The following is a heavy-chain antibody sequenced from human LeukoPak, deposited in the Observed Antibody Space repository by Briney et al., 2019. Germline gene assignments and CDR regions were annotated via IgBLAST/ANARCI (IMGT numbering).Heavy chain of an antibody. V-gene: IGHV3-23*01. J-gene: IGHJ4*02. D-gene: IGHD3-22*01. Sequence: PGGSLRLSCAASGFTFSSYAMDWVRQAPGKGLEWVSAINYSGGSTFYADSVKGRFTISRDSSKSTLFLQMNSLRAEDTAVYYCARLYFYDSSGWVDHWGQGTLVTVSS. CDR2: INYSGGST. CDR1: GFTFSSYA. CDR3: ARLYFYDSSGWVDH.